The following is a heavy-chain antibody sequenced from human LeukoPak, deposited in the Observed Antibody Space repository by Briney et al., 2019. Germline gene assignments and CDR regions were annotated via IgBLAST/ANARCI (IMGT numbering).Heavy chain of an antibody. CDR1: GGSISSYY. D-gene: IGHD3-3*01. CDR2: IYTSGST. J-gene: IGHJ3*02. Sequence: SETLSLTCTVSGGSISSYYWSWIRQPAGKGLEWIGRIYTSGSTNYNPSLKSRVTMSVDTSKNQFSLKLSSATAADTAVYYCARDLGSDFWSGHDAFDIWGQGTMVTVSS. CDR3: ARDLGSDFWSGHDAFDI. V-gene: IGHV4-4*07.